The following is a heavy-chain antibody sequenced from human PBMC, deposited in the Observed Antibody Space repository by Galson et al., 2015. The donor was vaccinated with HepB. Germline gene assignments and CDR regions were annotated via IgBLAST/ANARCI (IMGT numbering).Heavy chain of an antibody. J-gene: IGHJ3*02. CDR3: AKFVGQAAKTVHDAFDI. CDR1: GFTFSSYA. D-gene: IGHD2-15*01. V-gene: IGHV3-23*01. Sequence: SLRLSCAASGFTFSSYAMSWVRQAPGKGLEWVSAISGSGGSTYYADSVKGRFTISRDNSKNTLYLQMNSLRAEDTAVYYCAKFVGQAAKTVHDAFDIWGQGTMVTVSS. CDR2: ISGSGGST.